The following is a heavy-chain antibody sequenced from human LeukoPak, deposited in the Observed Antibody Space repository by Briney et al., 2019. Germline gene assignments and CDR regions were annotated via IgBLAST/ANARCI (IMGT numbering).Heavy chain of an antibody. V-gene: IGHV4-59*01. CDR2: IFYSGST. D-gene: IGHD2-2*01. Sequence: SETLSLTCTVSGGSISSYYWSWIRQPPGKGLEWIGYIFYSGSTNYNPSLKSRVTISVDTSKNQFSLKLSSVTAADTAVYYCARECPSTSCCNGKHYYYGMDVWGQGTTVTVSS. CDR1: GGSISSYY. J-gene: IGHJ6*02. CDR3: ARECPSTSCCNGKHYYYGMDV.